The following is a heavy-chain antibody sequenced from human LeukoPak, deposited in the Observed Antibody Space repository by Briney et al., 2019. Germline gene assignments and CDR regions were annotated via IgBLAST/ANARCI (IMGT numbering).Heavy chain of an antibody. CDR2: ISSSSSYI. CDR3: ARDRWELSSIDY. CDR1: GFTFSSYS. Sequence: VGSLRLSCAASGFTFSSYSMNWVRQAPGKGLEWVSSISSSSSYIYYADSVKGRCTISRDNAQNSLYMQMTSLRAEGTAVYYCARDRWELSSIDYWGQGTLVTVSS. D-gene: IGHD1-26*01. V-gene: IGHV3-21*01. J-gene: IGHJ4*02.